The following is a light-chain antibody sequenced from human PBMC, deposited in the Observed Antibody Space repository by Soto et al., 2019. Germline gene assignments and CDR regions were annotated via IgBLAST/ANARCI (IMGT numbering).Light chain of an antibody. V-gene: IGKV3-15*01. CDR2: DTS. CDR1: QSVANS. J-gene: IGKJ4*01. CDR3: QPYNNWPLT. Sequence: EIVMTQSPATLSLSPGERATLSCRASQSVANSLAWYQHKPGQTPRLLIYDTSTRATGVPARFSGSRSGPEFTLTINSLQSEDFAIYYCQPYNNWPLTFGGGTKVDIK.